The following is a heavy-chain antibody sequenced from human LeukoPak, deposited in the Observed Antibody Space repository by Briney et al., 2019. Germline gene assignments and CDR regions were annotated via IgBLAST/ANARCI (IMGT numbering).Heavy chain of an antibody. CDR1: GGSISSGGYS. J-gene: IGHJ6*02. D-gene: IGHD6-13*01. Sequence: SETLSLTCAVSGGSISSGGYSWSWIRQPPGKGLEWIGYIYHSGSIHYNPSLKSRVTISVDRSKNQFSLKLSSVTAADTAVYYCARVRGYSSSWYRDYYYYGMDVWGQGTTVTVSS. CDR3: ARVRGYSSSWYRDYYYYGMDV. V-gene: IGHV4-30-2*01. CDR2: IYHSGSI.